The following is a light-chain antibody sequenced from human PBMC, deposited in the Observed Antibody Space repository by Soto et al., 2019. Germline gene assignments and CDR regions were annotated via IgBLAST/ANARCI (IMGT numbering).Light chain of an antibody. J-gene: IGKJ5*01. Sequence: EIVMTQSPATLSVSPGERATLSCRASQSVSSNLSWYQQKNGQAPRLLIYGASTRATGSPARFSGSGSGTEFTLTISSLQSEDFAVDYFQQYNNWPPITFGQGTRMEIK. V-gene: IGKV3-15*01. CDR3: QQYNNWPPIT. CDR2: GAS. CDR1: QSVSSN.